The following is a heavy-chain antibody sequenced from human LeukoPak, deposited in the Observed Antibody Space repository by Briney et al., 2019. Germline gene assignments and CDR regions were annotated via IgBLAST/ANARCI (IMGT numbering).Heavy chain of an antibody. CDR2: IYYSGST. CDR3: ARDASPASGSGSYLILYYYYYYGMDV. D-gene: IGHD3-10*01. Sequence: SETLSLTCTVSGGSISSGDYYWGWIRQPPGKGLEWIGSIYYSGSTYYNPSLKSRVTISVDTSKNQFSLKLSSVTAADTAVYYCARDASPASGSGSYLILYYYYYYGMDVWGQGTTVTVSS. V-gene: IGHV4-39*07. J-gene: IGHJ6*02. CDR1: GGSISSGDYY.